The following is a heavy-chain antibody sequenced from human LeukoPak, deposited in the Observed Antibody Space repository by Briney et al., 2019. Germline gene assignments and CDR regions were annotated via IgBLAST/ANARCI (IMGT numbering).Heavy chain of an antibody. V-gene: IGHV3-23*01. Sequence: PGGSLRLSCAASGFTFTSYTMSWVRPAPGEGVEWGSSISGSDGRTSYADSVKGRFTISRDNSKNTLYLQMNSLRAEGTAVIPGAGVGGWVTDPILASWGQGDLVTVSS. CDR3: AGVGGWVTDPILAS. J-gene: IGHJ5*02. D-gene: IGHD3-3*02. CDR2: ISGSDGRT. CDR1: GFTFTSYT.